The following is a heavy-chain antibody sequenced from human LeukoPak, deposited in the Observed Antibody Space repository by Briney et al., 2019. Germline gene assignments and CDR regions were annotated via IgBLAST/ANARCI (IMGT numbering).Heavy chain of an antibody. D-gene: IGHD6-19*01. Sequence: SETLSLTCTVSGGSISSYYWSWIRQPPGEGLEWIGYIYYSGSTNYNPSLKSRVTISVDTSKNQFSLKLSSVTAADTAVYYCARDGLAVAGTLYYYYGMDVWGQGTTVTVSS. CDR2: IYYSGST. J-gene: IGHJ6*02. CDR1: GGSISSYY. V-gene: IGHV4-59*01. CDR3: ARDGLAVAGTLYYYYGMDV.